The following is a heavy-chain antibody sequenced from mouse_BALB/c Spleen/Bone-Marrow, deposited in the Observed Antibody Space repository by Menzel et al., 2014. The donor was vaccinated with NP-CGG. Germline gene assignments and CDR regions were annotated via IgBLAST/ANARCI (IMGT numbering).Heavy chain of an antibody. CDR1: GFTFSSFG. CDR3: ARKGAMITHYYAMDY. J-gene: IGHJ4*01. CDR2: ISNGSSTI. D-gene: IGHD2-4*01. Sequence: EVMLVESGGGLVQPGGSRKLSCAASGFTFSSFGMHWVRQAPEKGLEWVAYISNGSSTIYYADTVKGRFTISRVNPKNTLFLQMTSLRSEDTAMYYCARKGAMITHYYAMDYWGQGTSVTVSP. V-gene: IGHV5-17*02.